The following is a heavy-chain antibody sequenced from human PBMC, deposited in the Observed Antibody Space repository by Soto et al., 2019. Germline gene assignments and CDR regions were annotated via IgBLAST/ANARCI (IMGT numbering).Heavy chain of an antibody. Sequence: QVQLVQSGAEVKKPGSSVKVSCTASGCSLRNSVISWVRQAPAQRLEWMGGVIPILGTANYAQKFQGRVTMAADEATSTAYMDLSSLSPDDTAVYYCARLGHPGHWGPGTLVIVSS. V-gene: IGHV1-69*01. CDR1: GCSLRNSV. CDR3: ARLGHPGH. CDR2: VIPILGTA. J-gene: IGHJ4*02.